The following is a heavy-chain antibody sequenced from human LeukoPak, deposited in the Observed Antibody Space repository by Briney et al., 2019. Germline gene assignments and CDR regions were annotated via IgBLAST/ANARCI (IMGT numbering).Heavy chain of an antibody. CDR1: GYTFTGYY. D-gene: IGHD3-22*01. Sequence: ASVKVSCKASGYTFTGYYMHWVRRAPGQGLEWMGWINPNSGGTNYAQKFQGRVTMTRDTSISTAYMELSRLRSDDTAVYYCAREEDDSSGYYYVRRVDYWGQGTLVTVSS. CDR3: AREEDDSSGYYYVRRVDY. CDR2: INPNSGGT. J-gene: IGHJ4*02. V-gene: IGHV1-2*02.